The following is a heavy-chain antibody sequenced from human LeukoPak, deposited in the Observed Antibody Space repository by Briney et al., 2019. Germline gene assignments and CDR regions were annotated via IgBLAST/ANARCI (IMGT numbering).Heavy chain of an antibody. CDR3: ARELTVTTVPDAFDI. Sequence: SETLSLTCSVSGGSVSGTGYYWGWIRQPPGKGLEWIANIYETGSAYYSPSLKTRVTISLDAASNQVSLILKSVTAADTAVYYCARELTVTTVPDAFDIWGQGTMVTVSS. D-gene: IGHD4-11*01. CDR1: GGSVSGTGYY. CDR2: IYETGSA. V-gene: IGHV4-39*07. J-gene: IGHJ3*02.